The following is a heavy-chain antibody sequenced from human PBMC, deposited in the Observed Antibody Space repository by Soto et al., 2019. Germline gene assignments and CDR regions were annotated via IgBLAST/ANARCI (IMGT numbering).Heavy chain of an antibody. Sequence: PGGSLRLSXAASGFTFTNYLMTWVRQAPGKGLEWVSSIDKSGGDTYYADSVKGRFTISRDNSKNTLYLQMNGLRAEDTALYYCAKDTYSRSWYFWGQGTLVTVSS. CDR2: IDKSGGDT. J-gene: IGHJ4*02. CDR3: AKDTYSRSWYF. CDR1: GFTFTNYL. V-gene: IGHV3-23*05. D-gene: IGHD2-2*01.